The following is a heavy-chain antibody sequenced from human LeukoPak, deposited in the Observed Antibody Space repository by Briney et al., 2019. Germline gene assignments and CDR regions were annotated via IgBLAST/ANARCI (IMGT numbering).Heavy chain of an antibody. V-gene: IGHV1-69*13. D-gene: IGHD6-13*01. CDR2: IIPVFGTA. CDR1: GGTFNNYV. J-gene: IGHJ3*02. CDR3: ARPAIAPGHDAFDI. Sequence: SVKVSCKASGGTFNNYVINWVRQAPGQGLEWMGGIIPVFGTANYAQKFQGRVTITADESTSTAYMEVSSLRSEDTAVYYCARPAIAPGHDAFDIWGQGTLVTVSS.